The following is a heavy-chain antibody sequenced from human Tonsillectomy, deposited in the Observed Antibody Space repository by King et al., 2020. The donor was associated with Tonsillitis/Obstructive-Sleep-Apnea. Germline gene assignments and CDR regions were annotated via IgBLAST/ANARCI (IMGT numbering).Heavy chain of an antibody. D-gene: IGHD3-10*01. V-gene: IGHV1-2*06. CDR1: GYSFTGYY. CDR3: ARAGWFKGQSGVNWFDP. CDR2: IDPNSGGT. Sequence: QLVQSGAEVKKPGASVKVSCKASGYSFTGYYMHWVRQAPGQGLEWMGRIDPNSGGTDYAQNFQGRVTMTRDTSISTVYMEVNGLTSDDTAVYYCARAGWFKGQSGVNWFDPWGQGTLVTVSS. J-gene: IGHJ5*02.